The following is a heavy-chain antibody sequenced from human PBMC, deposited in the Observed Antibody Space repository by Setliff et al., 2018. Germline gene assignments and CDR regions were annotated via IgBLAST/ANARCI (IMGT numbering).Heavy chain of an antibody. Sequence: ASVKVSCKASGYTFTGYYMYWVRQAPGQGLEWMGRINPSSGATIYAQKFQGRVTMTSDTSISTAYMELGRLRSDDTAVYFCARDGGGDSDAFDIWGQGTMGTVSS. V-gene: IGHV1-2*06. CDR2: INPSSGAT. D-gene: IGHD3-16*01. CDR3: ARDGGGDSDAFDI. J-gene: IGHJ3*02. CDR1: GYTFTGYY.